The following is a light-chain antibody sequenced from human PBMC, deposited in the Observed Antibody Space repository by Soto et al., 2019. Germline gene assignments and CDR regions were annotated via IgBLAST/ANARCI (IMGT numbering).Light chain of an antibody. CDR2: GAS. CDR3: QQYNDWPRT. Sequence: GMTQSPATLSVSPWERATLSCRASHSVSSNLAWYQQKSGQAPRLLIYGASTRVTGIPVRFSGSGSGTEFTLTISSLQSEDFAVYYCQQYNDWPRTFGQGTKVDI. CDR1: HSVSSN. J-gene: IGKJ1*01. V-gene: IGKV3-15*01.